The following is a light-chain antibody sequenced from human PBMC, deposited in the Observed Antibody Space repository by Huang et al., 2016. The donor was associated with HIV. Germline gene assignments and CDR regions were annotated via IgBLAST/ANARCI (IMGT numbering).Light chain of an antibody. Sequence: EIVMTQSPATLSVSPGVGATLSCRASQSVSTDLAWYQHKPGQAPRLLIYGASTRATGIPARFSGSGSGTDFTLTISSLQSEDSAVYYCQQYRNWPPLTFGPGTKVEIK. J-gene: IGKJ3*01. CDR1: QSVSTD. CDR3: QQYRNWPPLT. V-gene: IGKV3-15*01. CDR2: GAS.